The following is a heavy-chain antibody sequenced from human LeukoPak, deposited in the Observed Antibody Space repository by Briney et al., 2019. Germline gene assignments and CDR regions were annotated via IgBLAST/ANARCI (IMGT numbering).Heavy chain of an antibody. CDR3: ARDGLGSSSWSYYYGMDV. J-gene: IGHJ6*02. CDR2: FDPEDGET. D-gene: IGHD6-13*01. V-gene: IGHV1-24*01. CDR1: GYTLTELS. Sequence: ASVKVSCKVSGYTLTELSMHWVRQAPGKGLEWMGGFDPEDGETIYAQKFQGRVTMTRDTSTSTAYMQLSSLRSEDTAVYYCARDGLGSSSWSYYYGMDVWGQGTTVTVSS.